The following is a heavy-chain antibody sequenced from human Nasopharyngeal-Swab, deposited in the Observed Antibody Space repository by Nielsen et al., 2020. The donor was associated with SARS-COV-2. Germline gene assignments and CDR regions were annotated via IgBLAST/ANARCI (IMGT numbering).Heavy chain of an antibody. Sequence: SETLSLTCTVSGGSISSYYWSWIRQPAGKGLEWIGRIYTSGSTNYNPSLKSRVTMSVDTSKNQFSLKLSSVTAADTAVYYCARVGARDLHYYYYYMDVWGKGTTVTVSS. CDR3: ARVGARDLHYYYYYMDV. V-gene: IGHV4-4*07. CDR1: GGSISSYY. CDR2: IYTSGST. J-gene: IGHJ6*03.